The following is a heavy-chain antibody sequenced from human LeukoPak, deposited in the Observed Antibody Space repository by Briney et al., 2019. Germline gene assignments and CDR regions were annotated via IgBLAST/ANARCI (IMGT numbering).Heavy chain of an antibody. CDR3: ARGYYDSSGYYVPFDY. V-gene: IGHV4-39*07. J-gene: IGHJ4*02. D-gene: IGHD3-22*01. CDR2: IYYSGST. CDR1: GGSISSSSYY. Sequence: SETLSLTCTVSGGSISSSSYYWGWIRQPPGKGLEWIGSIYYSGSTYYNPSLKSRVTISVDTSKNQFSLQLSSVTAADTAVYYCARGYYDSSGYYVPFDYWGQGTLVTVSS.